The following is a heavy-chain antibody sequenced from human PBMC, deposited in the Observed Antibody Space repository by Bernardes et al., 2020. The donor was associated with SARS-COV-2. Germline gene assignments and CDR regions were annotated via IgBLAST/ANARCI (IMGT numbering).Heavy chain of an antibody. D-gene: IGHD4-17*01. CDR3: ASFGMTTVTGGFDY. V-gene: IGHV4-34*01. J-gene: IGHJ4*02. CDR2: INHSGST. CDR1: VGSFSGYY. Sequence: SQTLSLTCAVYVGSFSGYYWSWIRQPPGKGLEWIGEINHSGSTNYNPSLKSRVTISVDTSKNQFSLKLSSVTAADTAVYYCASFGMTTVTGGFDYWGQGTLVTVSS.